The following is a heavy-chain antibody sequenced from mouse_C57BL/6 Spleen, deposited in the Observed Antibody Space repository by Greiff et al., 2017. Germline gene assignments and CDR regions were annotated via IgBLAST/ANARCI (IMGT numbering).Heavy chain of an antibody. CDR1: GYTFTSYW. CDR2: IYPSDSET. J-gene: IGHJ4*01. V-gene: IGHV1-61*01. CDR3: GRRWSNRDYYAMDY. Sequence: VQLQQPGAELVRPGSSVKLSCKASGYTFTSYWMDWVKQRPGQGLEWIGNIYPSDSETHYNQKFKDKATLTVDKSSSTAYMQLSSLTSEDSAVYYCGRRWSNRDYYAMDYWGQGTSVTVSS. D-gene: IGHD2-3*01.